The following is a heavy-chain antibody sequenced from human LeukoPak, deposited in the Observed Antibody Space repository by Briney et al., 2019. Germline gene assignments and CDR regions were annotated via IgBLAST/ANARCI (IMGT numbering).Heavy chain of an antibody. J-gene: IGHJ4*02. D-gene: IGHD4-17*01. V-gene: IGHV3-53*01. CDR3: ARTNPVYGDYDY. CDR2: IYPNTNT. CDR1: GFSVSDSY. Sequence: GGSLRLSCAVSGFSVSDSYVSWVRRAPGKGLQWVSIIYPNTNTYNAASVKGRFTISRDNSKNTIYLEIDSLTAEDTAVYYCARTNPVYGDYDYWGLGTLVTVYS.